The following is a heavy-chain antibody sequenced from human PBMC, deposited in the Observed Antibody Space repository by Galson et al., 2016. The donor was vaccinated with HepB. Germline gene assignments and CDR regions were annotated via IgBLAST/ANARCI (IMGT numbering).Heavy chain of an antibody. D-gene: IGHD2/OR15-2a*01. Sequence: SLRLSCAASGFSFSYTGVHWVRQAPGKGLEWVAVISYDGSNQYYADSVSGRFTISRDNSKNTLYLQTNSLRVEDTAMYYCTKGNNHYYYGVEVWGQGTTVTVSS. J-gene: IGHJ6*02. CDR2: ISYDGSNQ. CDR3: TKGNNHYYYGVEV. CDR1: GFSFSYTG. V-gene: IGHV3-30*18.